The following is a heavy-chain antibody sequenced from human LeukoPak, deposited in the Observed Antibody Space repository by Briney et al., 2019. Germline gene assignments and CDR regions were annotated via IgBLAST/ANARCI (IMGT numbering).Heavy chain of an antibody. J-gene: IGHJ6*02. CDR3: AKDRIAHTYYYYGMDV. V-gene: IGHV3-30*18. D-gene: IGHD6-13*01. Sequence: GGSLRLSCAASGFTFSSYGMHGVRQATGKGLEWVAVISYDGSNKYYADSVKGRFTISRDNSNNTLYLQMNSLRAEDTAVYYCAKDRIAHTYYYYGMDVWGQGTTVTVSS. CDR2: ISYDGSNK. CDR1: GFTFSSYG.